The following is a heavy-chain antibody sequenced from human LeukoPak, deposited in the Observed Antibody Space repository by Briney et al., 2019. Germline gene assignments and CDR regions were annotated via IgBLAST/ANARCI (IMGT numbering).Heavy chain of an antibody. CDR3: ARDSWDYIAMDV. Sequence: PSETLSLTCTVSGGSISSYYWSWIRQPPGKGLEWIGYIYYSGSTNYNPSLKSRVTISVDTSKNQFSLKLSSVTAADTAVYYCARDSWDYIAMDVWGPGTTVIVSS. V-gene: IGHV4-59*01. CDR2: IYYSGST. D-gene: IGHD4/OR15-4a*01. J-gene: IGHJ6*02. CDR1: GGSISSYY.